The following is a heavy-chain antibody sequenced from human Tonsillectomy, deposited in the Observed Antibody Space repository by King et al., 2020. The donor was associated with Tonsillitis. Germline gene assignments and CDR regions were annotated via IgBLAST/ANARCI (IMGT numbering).Heavy chain of an antibody. CDR2: IYHSGST. J-gene: IGHJ3*02. CDR1: GGSISSGGYS. D-gene: IGHD3-22*01. V-gene: IGHV4-30-2*01. CDR3: ARREGVHYYDSSGYYSPITNAFDI. Sequence: QLQESGSGLVKPSQTLSLTCAVSGGSISSGGYSWSWIRQPPGKGLEWIGYIYHSGSTYYNPSLKSRVTISVDRAKNQFSLKLSSVTAADTAVYYGARREGVHYYDSSGYYSPITNAFDIWGQGTMVTVSS.